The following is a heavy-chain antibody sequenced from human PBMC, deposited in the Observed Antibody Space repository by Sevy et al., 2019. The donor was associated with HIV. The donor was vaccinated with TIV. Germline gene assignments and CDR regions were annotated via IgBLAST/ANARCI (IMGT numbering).Heavy chain of an antibody. V-gene: IGHV1-69*13. CDR2: NIPTSGTA. J-gene: IGHJ4*02. D-gene: IGHD2-21*02. Sequence: ASVKVSCKASGGNFRNYVISWVRQGPGQGLEWMGGNIPTSGTANYAQKFQGRVTIIAEESTSTAYMELSSLRSEDTAGYYCARLYPCGGACYYFDSWGQGTLVTVSS. CDR1: GGNFRNYV. CDR3: ARLYPCGGACYYFDS.